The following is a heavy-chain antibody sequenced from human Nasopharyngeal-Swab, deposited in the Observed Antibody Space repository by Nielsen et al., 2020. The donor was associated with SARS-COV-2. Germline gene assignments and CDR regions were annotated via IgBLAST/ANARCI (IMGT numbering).Heavy chain of an antibody. J-gene: IGHJ4*02. CDR1: GFTFSSYA. CDR2: ISGSGGST. CDR3: AKICGGSGGSCSLDY. Sequence: GGSLRLSCAASGFTFSSYAMSWVRQAPGKGLEWVSAISGSGGSTYYADSMKGRFTISRDNSKNTLYLQMNSLRAEDTAVYYCAKICGGSGGSCSLDYWGQGTLVTVSS. V-gene: IGHV3-23*01. D-gene: IGHD2-15*01.